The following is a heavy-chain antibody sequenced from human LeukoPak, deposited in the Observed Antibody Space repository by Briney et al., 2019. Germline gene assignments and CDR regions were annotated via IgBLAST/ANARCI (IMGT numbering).Heavy chain of an antibody. CDR1: GFTFSSCG. CDR3: AKGMVATDY. CDR2: ISYDGSNK. Sequence: GGSLRLSCAASGFTFSSCGMHWVRQAPGKGLEWVAVISYDGSNKYYADSVKGRFTISRDNSKNTLYLQMNSLRAEDTAVYYCAKGMVATDYWGQGTLVTVSS. J-gene: IGHJ4*02. D-gene: IGHD5-12*01. V-gene: IGHV3-30*18.